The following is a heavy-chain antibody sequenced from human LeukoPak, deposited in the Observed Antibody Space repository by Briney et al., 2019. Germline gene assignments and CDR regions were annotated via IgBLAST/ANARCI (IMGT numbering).Heavy chain of an antibody. CDR2: MNPNSGNT. Sequence: VASVKVSCKASGYTFTSYDINWVRQATGQGLEWMGWMNPNSGNTGYAQKFQGRVTMTEDTSTDTAYMELSSLRSEDTAVYYCATHTMVRGVKSAAPYYFDYWGQGTLVTVSS. CDR3: ATHTMVRGVKSAAPYYFDY. V-gene: IGHV1-8*01. J-gene: IGHJ4*02. CDR1: GYTFTSYD. D-gene: IGHD3-10*01.